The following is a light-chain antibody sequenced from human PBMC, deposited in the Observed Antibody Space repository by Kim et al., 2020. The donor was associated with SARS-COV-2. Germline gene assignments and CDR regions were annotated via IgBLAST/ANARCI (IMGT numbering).Light chain of an antibody. CDR3: QQPMYT. V-gene: IGKV3-11*01. CDR2: DAS. Sequence: AALSLTPWERATLSCRASQSVSSYLAWYQQKPGQAPRLLIYDASNRATGIPARFSGSGSGTDFTLTISSLEPEDFAVYYCQQPMYTFGQGTKLEI. CDR1: QSVSSY. J-gene: IGKJ2*01.